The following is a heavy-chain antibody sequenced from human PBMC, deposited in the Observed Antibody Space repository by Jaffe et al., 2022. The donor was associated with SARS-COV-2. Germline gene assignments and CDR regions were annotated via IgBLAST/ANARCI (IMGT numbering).Heavy chain of an antibody. D-gene: IGHD1-26*01. Sequence: QVQLQESGPGLVKPSETLSLTCTVSGGSISSYYWSWIRQPPGKGLEWIGYIYYSGSTNYNPSLKSRVTISVDTSKNQFSLKLSSVTAADTAVYYCARFPLRSSAGRYYYYYGMDVWGQGTTVTVSS. CDR3: ARFPLRSSAGRYYYYYGMDV. CDR2: IYYSGST. V-gene: IGHV4-59*08. CDR1: GGSISSYY. J-gene: IGHJ6*02.